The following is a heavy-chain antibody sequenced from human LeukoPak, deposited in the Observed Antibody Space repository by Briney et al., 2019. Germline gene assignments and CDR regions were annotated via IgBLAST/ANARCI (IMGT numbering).Heavy chain of an antibody. V-gene: IGHV3-9*01. Sequence: GGSLRLSCAASGVTFDDYAMHWVRQAPGKGLEWVSGISWNSGSIGYADSVKGRFTISRDNAKNSLYLQMNSLRAEDTALYYCAKDQGYYYYYGMDVWGQGTTVTVSS. CDR1: GVTFDDYA. J-gene: IGHJ6*02. CDR2: ISWNSGSI. CDR3: AKDQGYYYYYGMDV.